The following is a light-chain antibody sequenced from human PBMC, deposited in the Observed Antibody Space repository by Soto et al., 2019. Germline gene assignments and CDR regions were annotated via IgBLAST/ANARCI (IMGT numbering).Light chain of an antibody. Sequence: QSALTQPASVSGSPGQSITISCTGTSSDVGAYNSVCWFQQHPGKVPKLLIYEVNNRPSGVSNRFSGSKYGNTASLTISGLQAEDEADYYCSSYVSGNTVVFGGGTQLTVL. CDR2: EVN. CDR3: SSYVSGNTVV. CDR1: SSDVGAYNS. V-gene: IGLV2-14*01. J-gene: IGLJ2*01.